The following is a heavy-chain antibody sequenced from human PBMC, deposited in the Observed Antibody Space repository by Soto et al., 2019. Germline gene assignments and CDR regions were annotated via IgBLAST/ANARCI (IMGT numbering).Heavy chain of an antibody. Sequence: GASVKVSCKAYGYTFTSYGISWVRQAPGQGLERIKWISAYNDNTKYAKKFQGRVTMTTDTSTSTAYMEVRSLRSDDTAVYYCARDAAAGLNDYWGQGTLVTVSS. J-gene: IGHJ4*02. CDR3: ARDAAAGLNDY. CDR2: ISAYNDNT. D-gene: IGHD6-13*01. CDR1: GYTFTSYG. V-gene: IGHV1-18*01.